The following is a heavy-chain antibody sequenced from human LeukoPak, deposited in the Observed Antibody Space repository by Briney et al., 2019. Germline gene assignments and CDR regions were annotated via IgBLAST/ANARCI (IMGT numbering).Heavy chain of an antibody. CDR1: AFTFSNYA. CDR3: AKTRYDYVWGSYRSPPFDY. CDR2: ISNSDSST. J-gene: IGHJ4*02. Sequence: GGSLRLSCAASAFTFSNYAMSWVRQAPGKGLEWVSTISNSDSSTYYADSVKGRFTISRDNSENTLYLQMNSLRAEDTAVYYCAKTRYDYVWGSYRSPPFDYWGQGTLVTVSS. V-gene: IGHV3-23*01. D-gene: IGHD3-16*02.